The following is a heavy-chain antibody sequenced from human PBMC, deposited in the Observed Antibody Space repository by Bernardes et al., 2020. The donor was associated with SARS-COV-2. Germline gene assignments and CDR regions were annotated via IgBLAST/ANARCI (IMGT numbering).Heavy chain of an antibody. J-gene: IGHJ5*02. CDR1: GGSISSYY. CDR2: IYYSGST. CDR3: ARGDIVVVPRPVPKT. D-gene: IGHD2-15*01. Sequence: SETLSLTCTVSGGSISSYYWSWFRQPPGKGLEWIGYIYYSGSTNYNPSLKSRVTISVDTSKNQFSLKLSSVTAADTAVYYCARGDIVVVPRPVPKTWGQGTLVTVSS. V-gene: IGHV4-59*08.